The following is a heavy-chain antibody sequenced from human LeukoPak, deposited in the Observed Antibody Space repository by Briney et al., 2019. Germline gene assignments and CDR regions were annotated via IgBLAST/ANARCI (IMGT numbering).Heavy chain of an antibody. CDR3: ASGWVPAATHFDY. CDR1: GGTFSSYA. J-gene: IGHJ4*02. V-gene: IGHV1-69*13. Sequence: SVKVSCKASGGTFSSYAISWVRQAPGQGLEWMGGIIPIFGTANYAQKFQGRVTITADESTSTAYMELSSLRSEDTAVYYCASGWVPAATHFDYWGQGTLVTVSS. CDR2: IIPIFGTA. D-gene: IGHD2-2*01.